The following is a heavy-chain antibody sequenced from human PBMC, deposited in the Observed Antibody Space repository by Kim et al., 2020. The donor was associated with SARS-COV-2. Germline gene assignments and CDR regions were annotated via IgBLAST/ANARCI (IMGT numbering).Heavy chain of an antibody. J-gene: IGHJ4*02. CDR1: GDSVSSGSYY. CDR3: ARESSAGSFSFYFDS. V-gene: IGHV4-61*01. D-gene: IGHD1-26*01. CDR2: VYYMGDT. Sequence: SETLSLTCTVSGDSVSSGSYYWSWIRQPPGKGLEWIGNVYYMGDTNYNPSLRSRVTMSIDTSKGQFSLELTSLTPADTAVYYCARESSAGSFSFYFDSWGQGTPVAVSS.